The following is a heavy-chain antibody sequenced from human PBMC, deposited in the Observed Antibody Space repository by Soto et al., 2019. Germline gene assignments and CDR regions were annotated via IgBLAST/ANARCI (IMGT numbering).Heavy chain of an antibody. Sequence: PGGSLRLSCAGSGFTFGDSYMSWIRQAPGKRLEWVAVISYDGSNKYYTDSVKGRFIISRDNSENTLYLQMSSLRAEDTAVYYCARDYSYQRSMDVWGQGTTVTVSS. CDR3: ARDYSYQRSMDV. V-gene: IGHV3-30*19. D-gene: IGHD2-15*01. CDR1: GFTFGDSY. CDR2: ISYDGSNK. J-gene: IGHJ6*02.